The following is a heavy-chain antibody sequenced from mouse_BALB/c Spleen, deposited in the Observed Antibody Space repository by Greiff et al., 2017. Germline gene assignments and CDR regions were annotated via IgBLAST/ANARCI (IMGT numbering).Heavy chain of an antibody. J-gene: IGHJ4*01. CDR2: ISYSGST. D-gene: IGHD2-3*01. Sequence: EVKLVESGPGLVKPSQSLSLTCTVTGYSITSDYAWNWIRQFPGNKLEWMGYISYSGSTSYNPSLKSRISITRDTSKNQFFLQLNSVTTEDTATYYCARWGLLREAMDYWGQGTSVTVSS. CDR3: ARWGLLREAMDY. CDR1: GYSITSDYA. V-gene: IGHV3-2*02.